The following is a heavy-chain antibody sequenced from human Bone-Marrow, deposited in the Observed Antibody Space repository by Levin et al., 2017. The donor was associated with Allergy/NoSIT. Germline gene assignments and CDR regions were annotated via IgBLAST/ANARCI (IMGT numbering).Heavy chain of an antibody. V-gene: IGHV3-30*18. Sequence: GGSLRLSCAASGFTFSSYGMHWVRQAPGKGLEWVAVISYDGSNKYYADSVKGRFTISRDNSKNTLYLQMNSLRAEDTAVYYCAKDRHSTYFDYWGQGTLVTVSS. CDR2: ISYDGSNK. CDR1: GFTFSSYG. D-gene: IGHD6-6*01. CDR3: AKDRHSTYFDY. J-gene: IGHJ4*02.